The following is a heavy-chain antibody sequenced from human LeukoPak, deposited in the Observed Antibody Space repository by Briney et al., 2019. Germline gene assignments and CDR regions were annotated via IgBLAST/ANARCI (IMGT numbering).Heavy chain of an antibody. CDR1: GGTFSSYT. V-gene: IGHV1-69*02. CDR2: IIPILGIA. J-gene: IGHJ3*02. Sequence: ASMKVSCKASGGTFSSYTISWVRQAPGQGLECMGRIIPILGIANYAQKFQGRVTITADKSTSTAYMELSSLRSEDTAVYYCARGYVGGNSRDAFDIWGQGTMVTVSS. D-gene: IGHD4-23*01. CDR3: ARGYVGGNSRDAFDI.